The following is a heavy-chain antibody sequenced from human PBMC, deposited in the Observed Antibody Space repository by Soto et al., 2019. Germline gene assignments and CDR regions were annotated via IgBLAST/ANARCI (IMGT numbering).Heavy chain of an antibody. J-gene: IGHJ6*02. Sequence: QVQLVQSGAEVKKTGSSVKVSCKASGGMFSTFGFSWVRQAPGQGPEWIGGIIPILTTPNYAERFQGRVTIVADELTTTVYMELSSLGSEDTAMYYCATSVGIAATGEDGLDVWGQGTSVTVSS. V-gene: IGHV1-69*01. CDR1: GGMFSTFG. D-gene: IGHD6-13*01. CDR3: ATSVGIAATGEDGLDV. CDR2: IIPILTTP.